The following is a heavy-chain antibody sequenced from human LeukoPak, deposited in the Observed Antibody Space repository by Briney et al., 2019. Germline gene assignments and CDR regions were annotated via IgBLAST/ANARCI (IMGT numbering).Heavy chain of an antibody. CDR3: ATKNDGNYFYFDN. CDR2: IRSNSNSYAT. J-gene: IGHJ4*02. Sequence: GGSLRLSCAASGFIFSGSAMHWVRQASGKGLEWVGRIRSNSNSYATAYDASLKGRFTISRDDSKNTAYLQTNSLKTEDTAVYYCATKNDGNYFYFDNWGQGTLVTVSS. V-gene: IGHV3-73*01. CDR1: GFIFSGSA. D-gene: IGHD4-17*01.